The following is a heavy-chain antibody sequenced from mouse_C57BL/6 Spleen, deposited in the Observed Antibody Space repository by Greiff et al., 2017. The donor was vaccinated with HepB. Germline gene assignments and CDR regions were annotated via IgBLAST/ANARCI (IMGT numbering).Heavy chain of an antibody. V-gene: IGHV1-82*01. J-gene: IGHJ2*01. Sequence: QVQLQQSGPELVKPGASVKISCKASGYAFSSSWMNWVKQRPGKGLEWIGRIYPGDGDTNYNGKFKGKATLTADKSSSTAYMQLNSLTSEDSAVYFCARERAGSSYGTVDYWGQGTTLTVSS. CDR3: ARERAGSSYGTVDY. CDR1: GYAFSSSW. D-gene: IGHD1-1*01. CDR2: IYPGDGDT.